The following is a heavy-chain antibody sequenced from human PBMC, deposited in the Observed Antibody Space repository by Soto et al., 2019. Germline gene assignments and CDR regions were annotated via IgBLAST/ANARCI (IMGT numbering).Heavy chain of an antibody. V-gene: IGHV3-23*01. D-gene: IGHD6-13*01. J-gene: IGHJ6*02. CDR3: ARVTKRAAAGRYEYYKYGMDV. CDR2: ISGSGGSS. CDR1: GFAFSTYA. Sequence: GGSLRLSCAASGFAFSTYAMTWVRQAPGKGPEWVSVISGSGGSSYYAASVKGRFTISRDNSKNTLFLQMNGLRAEDTAVYYCARVTKRAAAGRYEYYKYGMDVWGQGTTVTVSS.